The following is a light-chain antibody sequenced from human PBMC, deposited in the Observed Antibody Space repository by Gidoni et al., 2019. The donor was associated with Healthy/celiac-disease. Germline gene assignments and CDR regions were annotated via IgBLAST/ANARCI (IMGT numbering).Light chain of an antibody. J-gene: IGKJ1*01. Sequence: DLVMTKSPLSLLVTPGEPASISCKSSQSLLHSNGYNYLDWYLQKPGQSPQLLIYVVSNRASGVPDRFSGSGSGTDFTLKSSRVEAEDVGVYYCMQALQTPRTFGQGTKVEIK. CDR3: MQALQTPRT. V-gene: IGKV2-28*01. CDR2: VVS. CDR1: QSLLHSNGYNY.